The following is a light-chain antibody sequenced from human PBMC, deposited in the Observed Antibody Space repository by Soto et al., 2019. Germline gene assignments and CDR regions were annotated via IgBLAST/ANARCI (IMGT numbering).Light chain of an antibody. J-gene: IGKJ1*01. CDR1: HTISSSY. Sequence: IVLTQSRGTLSLSPGERDTLSCRASHTISSSYLTWYQQKPGQAPRLLMYGISRRATGIPDRFSGSGSGTDFTLTITRLEPEDFAVYYCQQYVTSSPRTFGQGTKVDIK. CDR3: QQYVTSSPRT. CDR2: GIS. V-gene: IGKV3-20*01.